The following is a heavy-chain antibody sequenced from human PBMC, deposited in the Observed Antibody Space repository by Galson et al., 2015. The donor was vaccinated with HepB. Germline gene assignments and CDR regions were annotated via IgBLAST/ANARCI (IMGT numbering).Heavy chain of an antibody. D-gene: IGHD3-10*01. Sequence: SLRLSCAASGFTISSYAMHWVRQAPGKGLEWVAVISYDGSNKYYADSVKGRFTISRDNSKNTLYLQMNSLRAEDTAVYYCARSRPSYYYGSGSYYSGGRLDYWGQGTLVTVSS. V-gene: IGHV3-30*04. CDR3: ARSRPSYYYGSGSYYSGGRLDY. J-gene: IGHJ4*02. CDR2: ISYDGSNK. CDR1: GFTISSYA.